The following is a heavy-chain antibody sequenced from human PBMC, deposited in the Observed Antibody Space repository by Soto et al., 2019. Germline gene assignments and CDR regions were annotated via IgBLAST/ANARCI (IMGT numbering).Heavy chain of an antibody. J-gene: IGHJ4*02. D-gene: IGHD1-26*01. Sequence: QITLKESGPTLLKPTQNLTLTCSFSGFSLSSTGVGVGWIRQPPGKALEWVALIYWNDDKRYSPSLRSRLSLTRDTSKNRVFLTVTNTDPVDTATYYCGHRPDDSGYFDYCGQGALVTVSS. CDR1: GFSLSSTGVG. V-gene: IGHV2-5*01. CDR2: IYWNDDK. CDR3: GHRPDDSGYFDY.